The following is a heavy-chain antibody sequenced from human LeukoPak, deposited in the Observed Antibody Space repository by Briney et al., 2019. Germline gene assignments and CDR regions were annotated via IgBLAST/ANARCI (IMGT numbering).Heavy chain of an antibody. CDR1: GFTFSSYA. Sequence: GGSLRLSCAASGFTFSSYAMHWVRQAPGKGLEGVAVISYDGSNKYYAGSVKGRFTISRDNSKNTLYLQMNSLRAEDTAVYYCAILIYGSGRRLSDVWGQGTTVTVPS. D-gene: IGHD3-10*01. J-gene: IGHJ6*02. V-gene: IGHV3-30-3*01. CDR3: AILIYGSGRRLSDV. CDR2: ISYDGSNK.